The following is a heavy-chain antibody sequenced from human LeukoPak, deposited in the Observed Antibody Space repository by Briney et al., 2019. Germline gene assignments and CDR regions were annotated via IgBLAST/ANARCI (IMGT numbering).Heavy chain of an antibody. V-gene: IGHV3-23*01. CDR2: ISGSGGGT. D-gene: IGHD3-10*01. CDR3: SKDRTTSGGAEGY. Sequence: GGSLRLSCAASGFTSSSYAMSWVRQAPGKGLEWVSGISGSGGGTYYADSVKGRFTISRDNSKNTLCLQMNSLRAEDTAIYYCSKDRTTSGGAEGYWGQGTLVTVSA. J-gene: IGHJ4*02. CDR1: GFTSSSYA.